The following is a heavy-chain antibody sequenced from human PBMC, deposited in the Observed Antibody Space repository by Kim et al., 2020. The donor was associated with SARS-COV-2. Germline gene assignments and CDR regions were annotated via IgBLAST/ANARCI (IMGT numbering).Heavy chain of an antibody. CDR2: INQDGSAK. D-gene: IGHD1-26*01. V-gene: IGHV3-7*03. Sequence: GGCLRLSCAASGFTFNNFWMSWVRQAPGEGLECVANINQDGSAKFYVGSVRGRFTVSRDNAENSLYLQMSGLRAEDTAVYYCARDFSGSKDAFDIWGQGTMVTVSS. J-gene: IGHJ3*02. CDR1: GFTFNNFW. CDR3: ARDFSGSKDAFDI.